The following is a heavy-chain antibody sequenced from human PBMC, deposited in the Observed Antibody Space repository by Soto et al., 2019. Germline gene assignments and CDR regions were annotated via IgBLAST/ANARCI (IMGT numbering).Heavy chain of an antibody. D-gene: IGHD3-10*01. CDR2: IYYSGST. CDR1: GGSISGCY. J-gene: IGHJ4*02. CDR3: ARHNYGSGSTYFDY. Sequence: ETLSLTCTVSGGSISGCYWSWIRQPPGKGLEWIGYIYYSGSTNYNPSLKGRVTISVDTSKNQFSLKLNSMTAADTAVYYCARHNYGSGSTYFDYWGQGTLVTVSS. V-gene: IGHV4-59*08.